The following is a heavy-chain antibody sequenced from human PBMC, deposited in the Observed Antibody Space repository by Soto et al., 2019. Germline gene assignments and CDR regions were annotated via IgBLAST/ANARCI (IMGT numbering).Heavy chain of an antibody. J-gene: IGHJ4*02. CDR3: VKGHFDSYYYFDY. V-gene: IGHV3-23*01. Sequence: EVQRLESGGGLVQPGGSLRLSCAASGFTCSFCAMNWVRQAPGKGLEWVSSIRGSGGDTYYADSVKGRFTISRDNFKNTLSLQLNSLRVDYTAVYYSVKGHFDSYYYFDYWGQGTLVTVSS. CDR2: IRGSGGDT. CDR1: GFTCSFCA. D-gene: IGHD3-3*02.